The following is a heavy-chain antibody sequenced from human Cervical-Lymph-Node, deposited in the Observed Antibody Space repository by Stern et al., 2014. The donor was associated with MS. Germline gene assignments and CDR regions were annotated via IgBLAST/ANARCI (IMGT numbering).Heavy chain of an antibody. CDR1: GFTFSSYS. CDR2: ISSSSSYI. CDR3: ARGGRELPWFDP. V-gene: IGHV3-21*01. Sequence: EVQLVESGGGLVKPGGSLRLSCAASGFTFSSYSMNWVRQAPGKGLEWVSSISSSSSYIYYADSVKGRFTISRDNAKNSLYLQMNSLRAEDTAVYYCARGGRELPWFDPWGQGTLVTVSS. D-gene: IGHD1-26*01. J-gene: IGHJ5*02.